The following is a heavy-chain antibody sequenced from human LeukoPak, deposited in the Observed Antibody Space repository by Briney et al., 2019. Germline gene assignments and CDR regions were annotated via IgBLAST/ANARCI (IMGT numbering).Heavy chain of an antibody. CDR3: ARGATPGGALCFAP. V-gene: IGHV4-59*11. Sequence: SETLSLTCTVSGASSSDHYWNWIRQPPGKGLEWIGYIYHSGTTTYNPSLKSRVTMSIDAPQTQFSLKLSSLTAADTAVYYCARGATPGGALCFAPGGQGFLVPVSS. D-gene: IGHD1-14*01. J-gene: IGHJ5*02. CDR2: IYHSGTT. CDR1: GASSSDHY.